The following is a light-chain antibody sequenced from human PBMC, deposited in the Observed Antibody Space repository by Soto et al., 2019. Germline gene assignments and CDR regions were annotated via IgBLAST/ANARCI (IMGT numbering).Light chain of an antibody. Sequence: DIQMTQSPSSLSASLGDRVTITCRASQNISNFLNWYQQKPGRAPKLLMHAASTLQSGVPSRFSGSASGTDFSLTISSLQPEDFAAYYSQQSYSTPVTFGHGTRLEIK. CDR1: QNISNF. V-gene: IGKV1-39*01. CDR3: QQSYSTPVT. J-gene: IGKJ5*01. CDR2: AAS.